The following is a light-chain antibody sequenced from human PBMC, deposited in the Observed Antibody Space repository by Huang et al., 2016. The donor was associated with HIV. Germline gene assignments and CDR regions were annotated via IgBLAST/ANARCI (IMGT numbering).Light chain of an antibody. CDR2: AAS. J-gene: IGKJ4*01. Sequence: AIRMTQSPSSLSASTGDRVTITCRASQDISSYLAWYQQKPGEAPKLLMYAASTLQGGVPSRFSGSGSGTDFTLTISCLQSEDFATYYCQQYYRPLLTFGGGTGV. CDR1: QDISSY. V-gene: IGKV1-8*01. CDR3: QQYYRPLLT.